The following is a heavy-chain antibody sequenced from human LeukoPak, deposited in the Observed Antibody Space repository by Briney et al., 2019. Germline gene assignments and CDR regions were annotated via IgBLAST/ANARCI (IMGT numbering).Heavy chain of an antibody. CDR3: ARDRSPGSIAARLDH. CDR1: GFTFSSYW. CDR2: IKQDGSEK. D-gene: IGHD6-6*01. J-gene: IGHJ4*02. V-gene: IGHV3-7*01. Sequence: PGGSLRLSCAASGFTFSSYWMSWVRQAPGKGLEWVANIKQDGSEKYYVDSVKGRFTISRDNAKNSLYLQMNSLRAEDTAVYYCARDRSPGSIAARLDHWGQGTPVTVSS.